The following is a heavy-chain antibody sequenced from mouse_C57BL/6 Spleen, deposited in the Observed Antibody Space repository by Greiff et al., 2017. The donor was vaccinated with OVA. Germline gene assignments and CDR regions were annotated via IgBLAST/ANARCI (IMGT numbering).Heavy chain of an antibody. Sequence: EVMLVESGGGLVKPGGSLKLSCAASGFTFSDYGMHWVRQAPEKGLEWVAYISSGSSTIYYADTVKGRFTISRDNAKNTLFLQMTSLRSEDTAMYYCARKAGGYFDVWGTGTTVTVSS. V-gene: IGHV5-17*01. CDR3: ARKAGGYFDV. CDR2: ISSGSSTI. J-gene: IGHJ1*03. CDR1: GFTFSDYG.